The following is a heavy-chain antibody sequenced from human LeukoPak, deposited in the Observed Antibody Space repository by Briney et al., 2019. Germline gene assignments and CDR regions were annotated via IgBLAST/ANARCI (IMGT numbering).Heavy chain of an antibody. CDR1: GFTFSSYS. CDR2: INSDDGSRT. CDR3: ARSWVTTSSDSFDI. J-gene: IGHJ3*02. Sequence: GGSLRLSCAASGFTFSSYSMNWVRQAPGKGLVWVSRINSDDGSRTTYADSVKGRFTISRDNAKNTLYLQMDSLRAEDTAVYYCARSWVTTSSDSFDIWGQGTMVTVSS. D-gene: IGHD4-17*01. V-gene: IGHV3-74*01.